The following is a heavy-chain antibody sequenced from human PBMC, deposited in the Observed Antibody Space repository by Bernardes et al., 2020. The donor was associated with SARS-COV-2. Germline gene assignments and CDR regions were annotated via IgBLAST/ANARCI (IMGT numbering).Heavy chain of an antibody. CDR3: AREVPGAASRDFLDN. CDR1: GGSMTTYY. V-gene: IGHV4-4*07. J-gene: IGHJ4*02. D-gene: IGHD3-10*01. CDR2: IYTSGTT. Sequence: SKTLSVTCTVSGGSMTTYYWGWIRQSAGKGLEWLGRIYTSGTTSYNPSLKSRITLSVDTSKNQFYLKLTSVTAADTAVYFCAREVPGAASRDFLDNWGQGTLVTVSS.